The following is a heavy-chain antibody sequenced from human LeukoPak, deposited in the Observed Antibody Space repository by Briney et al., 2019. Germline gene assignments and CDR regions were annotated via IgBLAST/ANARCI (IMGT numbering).Heavy chain of an antibody. CDR3: ASPTPRYSSSWPPLYYFDY. CDR2: IIPIFGTA. J-gene: IGHJ4*02. CDR1: GGTFSSYA. V-gene: IGHV1-69*13. D-gene: IGHD6-13*01. Sequence: SVKVSCKASGGTFSSYAISWVRQAPGQGLEWMGGIIPIFGTANYAQKFQGGVTITADESTSTAYMELSSLRSEDTAVYYCASPTPRYSSSWPPLYYFDYWGQGTLVTVSS.